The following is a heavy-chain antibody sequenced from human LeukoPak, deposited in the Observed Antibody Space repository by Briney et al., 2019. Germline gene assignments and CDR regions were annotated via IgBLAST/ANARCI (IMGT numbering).Heavy chain of an antibody. CDR3: ARPTAVTLVDAFNI. CDR1: GFTFSSYG. CDR2: IWYDGSNK. D-gene: IGHD4-17*01. Sequence: GRSLRLSCAASGFTFSSYGMHWVRQAPGKGLEWVAVIWYDGSNKYYADSVKGRFTISRDNAKNSLYLQMNSLRDVDTAVYFCARPTAVTLVDAFNIWGLGTMVTVSS. J-gene: IGHJ3*02. V-gene: IGHV3-33*03.